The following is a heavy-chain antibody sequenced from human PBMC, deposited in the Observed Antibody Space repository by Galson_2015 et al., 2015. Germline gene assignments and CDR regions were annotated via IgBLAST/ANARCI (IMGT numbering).Heavy chain of an antibody. Sequence: SCKASGYTFTGYYMHWVRQAPGQGLEWMGWINPNSGGTNYAQKFQGWVTMTRDTSISTAYMELSRPRSDDTAVYYCARGGFYGDYRHYYYYMDVWGEGTTVTVSS. CDR1: GYTFTGYY. CDR2: INPNSGGT. J-gene: IGHJ6*03. CDR3: ARGGFYGDYRHYYYYMDV. V-gene: IGHV1-2*04. D-gene: IGHD4-17*01.